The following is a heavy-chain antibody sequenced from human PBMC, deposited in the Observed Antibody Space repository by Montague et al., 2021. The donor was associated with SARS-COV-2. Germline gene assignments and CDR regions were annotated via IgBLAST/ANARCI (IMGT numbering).Heavy chain of an antibody. CDR3: AKDIERLRWGDYGMDV. D-gene: IGHD4-23*01. J-gene: IGHJ6*02. CDR1: GFTGDGYA. CDR2: ISWDGGST. Sequence: SLRLSCAASGFTGDGYAMHWGRQAPGKGLEWVPLISWDGGSTYYADSVKGRFTISRDNSKNSLYLQMNSLRAEDTALYYCAKDIERLRWGDYGMDVWGQGTTVTVSS. V-gene: IGHV3-43D*03.